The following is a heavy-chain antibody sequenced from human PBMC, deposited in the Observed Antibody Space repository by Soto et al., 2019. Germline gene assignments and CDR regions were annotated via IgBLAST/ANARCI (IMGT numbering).Heavy chain of an antibody. CDR3: ARYYYDSSGYYDHNWFDP. J-gene: IGHJ5*02. D-gene: IGHD3-22*01. CDR1: GFTFSDYY. CDR2: ISSSGSTI. V-gene: IGHV3-11*01. Sequence: SGFTFSDYYMSWIRQAPGKGLEWVSYISSSGSTIYYADSVKGRFTISRDNAKNSLYLQMNSLRAEDTAVYYCARYYYDSSGYYDHNWFDPWGQGTLVTVSS.